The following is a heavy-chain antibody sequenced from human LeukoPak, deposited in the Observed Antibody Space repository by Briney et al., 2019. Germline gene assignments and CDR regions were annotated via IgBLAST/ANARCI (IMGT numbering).Heavy chain of an antibody. D-gene: IGHD1-7*01. CDR1: GFTFSDYY. V-gene: IGHV3-11*04. J-gene: IGHJ4*02. Sequence: GGSLRLSCAASGFTFSDYYMSWIRQAPGKGLEWVSYISSSGSTIYYADSVKGRFTISRDNAKNSLYLQMNSLRAEDTAVYYCARDRVNWNYFSSVDYWGQGTLVTVSS. CDR2: ISSSGSTI. CDR3: ARDRVNWNYFSSVDY.